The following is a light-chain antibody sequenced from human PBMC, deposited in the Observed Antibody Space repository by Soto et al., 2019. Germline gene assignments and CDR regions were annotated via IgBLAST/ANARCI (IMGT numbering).Light chain of an antibody. CDR2: GAS. Sequence: EIVLTQSPATLSLSPGERATLSCRASQSVSSYLAWYQQKPGQAPRLLIYGASSRATGIAARFSGSGSGTDFTLTISSLEPEDFALYYCQHRSNWPAFGGGTKVDI. CDR1: QSVSSY. J-gene: IGKJ4*01. V-gene: IGKV3-11*01. CDR3: QHRSNWPA.